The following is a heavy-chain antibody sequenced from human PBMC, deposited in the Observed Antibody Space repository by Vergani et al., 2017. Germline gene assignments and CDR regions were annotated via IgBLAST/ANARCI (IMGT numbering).Heavy chain of an antibody. Sequence: QVQLQESGPGLVKPSETLSLTCTVSGYSISSGYYWGWIRQPPGKGLEWIVSIYHIGSTYYNPSLKSRVTISVDTSKNQFSLKLNSVTAADTAVYYCARAMTTTDYWGQGTLVTVSS. CDR1: GYSISSGYY. D-gene: IGHD5-24*01. V-gene: IGHV4-38-2*02. CDR3: ARAMTTTDY. J-gene: IGHJ4*02. CDR2: IYHIGST.